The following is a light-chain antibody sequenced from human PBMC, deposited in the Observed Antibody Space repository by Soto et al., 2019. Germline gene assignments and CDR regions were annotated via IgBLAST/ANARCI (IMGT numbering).Light chain of an antibody. J-gene: IGLJ1*01. Sequence: QSVLTQPPSASGSPGQSVAISCTGTSSDVGGYNYVSWYQLHPGKAPKLMIYEVNMRPSGVPDRFSGSKSGNTASLTVSGLRAEDEADYYCSSYAGSSNYVFGTGTKLTVL. CDR2: EVN. CDR3: SSYAGSSNYV. CDR1: SSDVGGYNY. V-gene: IGLV2-8*01.